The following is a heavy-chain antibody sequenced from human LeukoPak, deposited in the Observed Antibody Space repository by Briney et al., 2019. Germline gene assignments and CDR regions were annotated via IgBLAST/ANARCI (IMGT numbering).Heavy chain of an antibody. Sequence: GGSLRLSCAASGFTFSSCVMHWVRQAPGKGLEWVAVMSYEGSSKYYVDSVKGRFTISRDNSKNTLYLQMNSLRAEDTAVYYCAKDLAEMATIIDYWGQGTLVTVSS. CDR3: AKDLAEMATIIDY. CDR2: MSYEGSSK. CDR1: GFTFSSCV. V-gene: IGHV3-30*18. J-gene: IGHJ4*02. D-gene: IGHD5-24*01.